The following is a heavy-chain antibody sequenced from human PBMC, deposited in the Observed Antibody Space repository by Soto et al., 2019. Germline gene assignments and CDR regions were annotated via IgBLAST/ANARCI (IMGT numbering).Heavy chain of an antibody. CDR3: ARGPISRVTKDIVVVPAARRRWFDP. Sequence: QVQLQQWGAGLLKPSETLSLTCAVYGGSFSGYYWSWIRQPPGKGLEWIGEINHSGSTNYNPSLKSRVTISVDTSKNQFSLKLSSVTAADTAVYYCARGPISRVTKDIVVVPAARRRWFDPWGQGTLVTVSS. D-gene: IGHD2-2*01. CDR2: INHSGST. CDR1: GGSFSGYY. V-gene: IGHV4-34*01. J-gene: IGHJ5*02.